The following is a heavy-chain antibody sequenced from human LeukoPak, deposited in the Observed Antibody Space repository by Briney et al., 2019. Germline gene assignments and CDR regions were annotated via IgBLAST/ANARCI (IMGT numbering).Heavy chain of an antibody. Sequence: ASVKVSCKASGYTFTGYYMHWVRQAPGQGLEWMGWINPNSGGTNYAQKFQGRVTMTRDTSISTAYMELSRLRSDDTAVYYCARGLYSSGWFYYLDYWGQGALVTVSS. CDR3: ARGLYSSGWFYYLDY. J-gene: IGHJ4*02. D-gene: IGHD6-19*01. CDR2: INPNSGGT. V-gene: IGHV1-2*02. CDR1: GYTFTGYY.